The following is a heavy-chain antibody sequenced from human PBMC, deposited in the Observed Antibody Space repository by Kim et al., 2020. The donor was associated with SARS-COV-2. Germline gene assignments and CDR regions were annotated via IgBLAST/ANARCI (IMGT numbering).Heavy chain of an antibody. D-gene: IGHD4-17*01. J-gene: IGHJ5*02. CDR3: ARRPLDDYGDYTLGWFDP. V-gene: IGHV6-1*01. CDR1: GDSVSSNSAA. CDR2: TYYRSKWYN. Sequence: SQTLSLTCAISGDSVSSNSAAWNWIRQSPSRGLEWLGRTYYRSKWYNDYAVSVKSRITINPDTSKNQFSLQLNSVTPEDTAVYYCARRPLDDYGDYTLGWFDPWGQGTLVTVSS.